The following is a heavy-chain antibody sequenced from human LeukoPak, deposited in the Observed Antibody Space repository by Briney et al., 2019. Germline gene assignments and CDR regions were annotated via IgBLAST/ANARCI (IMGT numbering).Heavy chain of an antibody. CDR1: GFTFSSYG. Sequence: PGGSLRLSCAASGFTFSSYGMHWVRQAPDKGLEWVSAISGSGGSTYYADSVKGRFTISRDNSKNTLYLQMNSLRAEDTAVYYCAKDMGGPLVDYYYYYYMDVWGKGTTVTVSS. CDR2: ISGSGGST. V-gene: IGHV3-23*01. J-gene: IGHJ6*03. D-gene: IGHD6-13*01. CDR3: AKDMGGPLVDYYYYYYMDV.